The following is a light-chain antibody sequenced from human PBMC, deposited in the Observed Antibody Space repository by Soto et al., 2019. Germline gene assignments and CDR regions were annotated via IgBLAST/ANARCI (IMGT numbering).Light chain of an antibody. Sequence: EIVMKPSPVTLSVSAGERAPLSCSASQSVRSTYLAWYQQKPGQAPRLLIFGVSNRAAGIPARFSGSGSGTEFTLTISSLQSEDFAVYYCQQYGDWPLTFGGGTKVDIK. V-gene: IGKV3-15*01. CDR3: QQYGDWPLT. CDR2: GVS. CDR1: QSVRSTY. J-gene: IGKJ4*01.